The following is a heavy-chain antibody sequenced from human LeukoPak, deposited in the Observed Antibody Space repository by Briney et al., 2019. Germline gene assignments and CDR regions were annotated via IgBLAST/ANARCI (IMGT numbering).Heavy chain of an antibody. V-gene: IGHV3-33*01. CDR2: IWDDGSEK. J-gene: IGHJ4*02. Sequence: GGSLRLSCATSGFNFRTHGMHWVRQAPGKGLEWVAVIWDDGSEKYYAGFVEGRFAISRDNSRNTLYLQMNSLRTEDTAVYYCATSYSTGWSRGYFDYWGQGTLVTVSS. CDR1: GFNFRTHG. D-gene: IGHD6-19*01. CDR3: ATSYSTGWSRGYFDY.